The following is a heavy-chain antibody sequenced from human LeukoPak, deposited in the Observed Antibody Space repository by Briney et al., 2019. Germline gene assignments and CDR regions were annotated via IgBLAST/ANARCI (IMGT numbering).Heavy chain of an antibody. V-gene: IGHV1-69*13. CDR3: ARNEDWNRSYYYYGMGV. Sequence: SVKVSCKASGGTFSSYAISWVRQAPGQGLEWMGGIIPIFGTANYAQKFQGRVTITADESTSTAYMELCSLRSEDTAVYYCARNEDWNRSYYYYGMGVWGQGTTVTVSS. CDR1: GGTFSSYA. J-gene: IGHJ6*02. CDR2: IIPIFGTA. D-gene: IGHD1-1*01.